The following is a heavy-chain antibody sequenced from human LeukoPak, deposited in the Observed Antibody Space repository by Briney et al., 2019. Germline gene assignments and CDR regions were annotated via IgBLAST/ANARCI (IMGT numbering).Heavy chain of an antibody. CDR1: GGTFSSYA. J-gene: IGHJ4*02. D-gene: IGHD5-18*01. CDR2: IIPIFGTA. CDR3: ARSAGLSVDTAMVPMYDFDY. Sequence: ASVNVSCTASGGTFSSYAISWVRQAPGQGLEWMGGIIPIFGTANYAQKLQGRVTITADESTSTAYMELSSLRSEDTAVYYCARSAGLSVDTAMVPMYDFDYWGQGTLVTVSS. V-gene: IGHV1-69*13.